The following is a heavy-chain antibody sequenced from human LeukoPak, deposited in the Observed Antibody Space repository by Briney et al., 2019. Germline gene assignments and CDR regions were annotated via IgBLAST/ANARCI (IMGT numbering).Heavy chain of an antibody. CDR3: ARDPYGGNSELYYYYYGMDV. D-gene: IGHD4-23*01. CDR2: IWYDGSNK. Sequence: AGGSLRLSCAASGFTFSSYGMHWVRQAPGKGLEWVAVIWYDGSNKYYADSVKGRFTISRDNSKNTLYLQMNSLRAEDTAVYYCARDPYGGNSELYYYYYGMDVRGQGTTVTVAS. J-gene: IGHJ6*02. V-gene: IGHV3-30*19. CDR1: GFTFSSYG.